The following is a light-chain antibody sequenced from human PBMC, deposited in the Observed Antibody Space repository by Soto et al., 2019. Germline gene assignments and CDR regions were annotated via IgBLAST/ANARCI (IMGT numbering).Light chain of an antibody. V-gene: IGKV1-9*01. Sequence: DIQLTQSPSFLSASVGDRVTITCRASQGISSYLAWYQQKPGKAPKLLIYAASTLQSGVPSRFSGSGSGTEFTLTISSLQPEYFATYYCQQLNSYPTFGQGTLLEIK. CDR3: QQLNSYPT. CDR1: QGISSY. J-gene: IGKJ5*01. CDR2: AAS.